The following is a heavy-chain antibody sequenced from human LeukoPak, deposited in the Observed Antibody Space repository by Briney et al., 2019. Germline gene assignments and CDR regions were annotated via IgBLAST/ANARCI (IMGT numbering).Heavy chain of an antibody. V-gene: IGHV1-69*13. CDR1: GGTFSSYA. J-gene: IGHJ3*02. CDR3: ARDRGKWELRDAFDI. CDR2: IIPIFGTA. Sequence: SVKVSCKASGGTFSSYAISWVRQAPGQGLEWMGGIIPIFGTANYAQKFQGRVTITADESTSAAYMELSSLRSEDTAVYYCARDRGKWELRDAFDIWGQGTMVTVSS. D-gene: IGHD1-26*01.